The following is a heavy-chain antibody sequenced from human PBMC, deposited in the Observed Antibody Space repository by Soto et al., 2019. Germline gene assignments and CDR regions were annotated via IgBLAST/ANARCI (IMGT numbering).Heavy chain of an antibody. V-gene: IGHV4-30-4*01. D-gene: IGHD5-12*01. Sequence: PSETLSLTCTVSGGSVSSGDSYWTWIRQPPGEGLEWIGFLYYNGDTYYNPSLKSRVTISIDTSRNQFSLKLNSLTPADTAVYYCARNMGQRWLQPYRPYYLDYWGQGTLVTVSS. CDR1: GGSVSSGDSY. CDR3: ARNMGQRWLQPYRPYYLDY. CDR2: LYYNGDT. J-gene: IGHJ4*02.